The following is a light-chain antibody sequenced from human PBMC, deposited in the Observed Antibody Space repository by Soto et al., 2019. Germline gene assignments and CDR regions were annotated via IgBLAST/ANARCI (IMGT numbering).Light chain of an antibody. CDR3: QAYDTSLRALV. J-gene: IGLJ3*02. CDR2: GNN. CDR1: SSNIGAGYD. V-gene: IGLV1-40*01. Sequence: QSVLTQPTSASGATGQRVTISCTGSSSNIGAGYDAHWYQQVPGTTPKYLISGNNDRPSGVPDRFSGSKYGTSASLAITGLHAEDEGDYYCQAYDTSLRALVFGGGTKLTVL.